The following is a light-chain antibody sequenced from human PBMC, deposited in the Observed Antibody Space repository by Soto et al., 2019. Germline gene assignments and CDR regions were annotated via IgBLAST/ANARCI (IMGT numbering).Light chain of an antibody. J-gene: IGKJ1*01. CDR2: DAS. CDR1: QSISSY. Sequence: PGERATLSCRASQSISSYLAWYQQKPGQAPRLLIYDASNRATGIPARFSGSGSGTDFTLTISSLEPEDFAVYYCQQRSNWPPWTFGQGTKVEIK. CDR3: QQRSNWPPWT. V-gene: IGKV3-11*01.